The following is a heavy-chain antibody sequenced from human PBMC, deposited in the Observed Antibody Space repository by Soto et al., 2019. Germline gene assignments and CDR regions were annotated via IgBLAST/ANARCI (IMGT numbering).Heavy chain of an antibody. J-gene: IGHJ4*02. V-gene: IGHV3-23*01. D-gene: IGHD6-13*01. CDR2: ISGSGGST. CDR1: GFTFSSYA. Sequence: EVQLLESGGGLVQPGGSLRLSCAASGFTFSSYAMSWVRQAPGKGLEWVSAISGSGGSTYYADSVKGRFTISRDNSKNTLYLQMNSLRAEDTAVYYCAKDYSSSWYRGGYFDYWGQGTLVTVSS. CDR3: AKDYSSSWYRGGYFDY.